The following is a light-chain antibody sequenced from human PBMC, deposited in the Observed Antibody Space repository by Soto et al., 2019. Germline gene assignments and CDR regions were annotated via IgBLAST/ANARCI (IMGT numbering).Light chain of an antibody. Sequence: QSALTQPRSVSGSPGQSVTISCTGTSSDVGDYNYVSWYQQYPGKAPKLVIYDVSKRPSGVPDRFSGSKSGNTASLTISGLQADDEADYYCCSFAGSYTIWVFGGGTKRTVL. V-gene: IGLV2-11*01. CDR1: SSDVGDYNY. CDR2: DVS. J-gene: IGLJ3*02. CDR3: CSFAGSYTIWV.